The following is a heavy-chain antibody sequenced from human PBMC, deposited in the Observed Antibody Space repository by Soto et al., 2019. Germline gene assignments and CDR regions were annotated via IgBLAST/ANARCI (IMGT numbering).Heavy chain of an antibody. CDR1: GASLTKSY. V-gene: IGHV4-59*01. D-gene: IGHD2-15*01. CDR2: AFYSGAT. Sequence: ETLSLTCNVSGASLTKSYWSWIRQPPGKGPEWMANAFYSGATRYNPSLKSRVSMSVDTSKSHFSLRLTFVTAADTAVYYCARERIGKDYYCCMDVWGQGTTVTVSS. J-gene: IGHJ6*02. CDR3: ARERIGKDYYCCMDV.